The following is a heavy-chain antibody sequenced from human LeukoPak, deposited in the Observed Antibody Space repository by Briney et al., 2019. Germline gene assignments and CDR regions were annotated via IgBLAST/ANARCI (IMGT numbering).Heavy chain of an antibody. CDR1: GFTFSSYA. Sequence: GGSLRLSCAASGFTFSSYAMNWVRQAPGKGLEWVSSISSSSSYIYYADSVKGRFTISRDNAKNSLYLQMNSLRAEDTAVYYCARGERGLYCSSTSCYPVLGGQGTLVTVSS. CDR2: ISSSSSYI. V-gene: IGHV3-21*01. CDR3: ARGERGLYCSSTSCYPVL. J-gene: IGHJ4*02. D-gene: IGHD2-2*01.